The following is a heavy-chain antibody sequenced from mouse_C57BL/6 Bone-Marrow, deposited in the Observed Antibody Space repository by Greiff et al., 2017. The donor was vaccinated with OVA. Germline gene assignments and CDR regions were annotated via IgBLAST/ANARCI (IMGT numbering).Heavy chain of an antibody. D-gene: IGHD2-3*01. CDR2: IYPGNGDT. CDR1: GYTFTSYN. J-gene: IGHJ1*03. Sequence: QVQLKQSGAELVRPGASVKMSCKASGYTFTSYNMHWVKQTPRQGLEWIGAIYPGNGDTSYNQKFKGKATLPVDKSSSTAYMQLSSLTSEDSAVYCCARWDGYPYFDVWGTGTTVTVSS. V-gene: IGHV1-12*01. CDR3: ARWDGYPYFDV.